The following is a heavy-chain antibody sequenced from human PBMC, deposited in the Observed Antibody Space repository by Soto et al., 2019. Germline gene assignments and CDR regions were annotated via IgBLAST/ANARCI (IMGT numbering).Heavy chain of an antibody. V-gene: IGHV4-39*02. Sequence: SETLSLTCTVSGGSIRNSNYYWGWIRQPPGKGLECIGSIYYSGDTYYNPSLKSRVTISVDTSKNLFSLKLSSVTAADTAVYYCARLRLIAPAGVGYFNDWGQGNLVTVSS. CDR3: ARLRLIAPAGVGYFND. CDR1: GGSIRNSNYY. J-gene: IGHJ4*02. CDR2: IYYSGDT. D-gene: IGHD6-13*01.